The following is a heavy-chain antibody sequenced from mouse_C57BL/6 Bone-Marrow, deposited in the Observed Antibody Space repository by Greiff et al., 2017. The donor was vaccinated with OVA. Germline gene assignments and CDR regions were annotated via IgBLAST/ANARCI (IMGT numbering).Heavy chain of an antibody. CDR2: IDPENGDT. CDR3: TMDYGSSPFAY. D-gene: IGHD1-1*01. J-gene: IGHJ3*01. Sequence: EVQLVESGAELVRPGASVKLSCTASGFNIKDDYMHLVKQRPEQGLEWIGWIDPENGDTEYASKFQGKATITADTSSNTAYLQLSSLTSEDTAVYYCTMDYGSSPFAYWGQGTLVTVSA. V-gene: IGHV14-4*01. CDR1: GFNIKDDY.